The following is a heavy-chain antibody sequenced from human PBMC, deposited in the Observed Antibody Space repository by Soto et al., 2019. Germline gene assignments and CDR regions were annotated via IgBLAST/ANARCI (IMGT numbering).Heavy chain of an antibody. CDR3: ARGLREPPPANYYYYGMDV. V-gene: IGHV3-74*01. D-gene: IGHD1-26*01. CDR2: INSDGSST. J-gene: IGHJ6*02. Sequence: GESLKISCAASGFTFSSYWMHWVRQAPGKGLVWVSRINSDGSSTSYADSVKGRFTISRDNAKNTLYLQMNSLRAEDTAVYYCARGLREPPPANYYYYGMDVWGQGTTVTVSS. CDR1: GFTFSSYW.